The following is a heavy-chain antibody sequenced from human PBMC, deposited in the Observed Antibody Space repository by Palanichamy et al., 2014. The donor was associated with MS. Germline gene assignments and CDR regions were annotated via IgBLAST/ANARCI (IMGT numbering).Heavy chain of an antibody. J-gene: IGHJ3*02. CDR2: IIPVLGIA. D-gene: IGHD3-10*01. Sequence: QVQLVQSGAEVKKPGSSVKVSCKASGGTFSSYTINWVRQAPGQGLEWMGRIIPVLGIANYAQKFQGRVTITADESTSTAYMELSSLRSQGTAVYFCARGVDYYGSGSSDDAFDIWGQGTMVTISS. V-gene: IGHV1-69*02. CDR1: GGTFSSYT. CDR3: ARGVDYYGSGSSDDAFDI.